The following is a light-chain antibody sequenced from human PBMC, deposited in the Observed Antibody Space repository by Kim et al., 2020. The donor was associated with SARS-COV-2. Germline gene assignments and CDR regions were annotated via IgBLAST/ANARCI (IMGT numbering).Light chain of an antibody. Sequence: SSELTQDPAVSVALGQTVRITCQGDSLRRYYASWYQQKPGQAPVLVIYGKNNRPSGIPDRFSGSSSGNTASLTITGAQAEYEADYYCNSRDSSGNHFVFG. J-gene: IGLJ1*01. V-gene: IGLV3-19*01. CDR1: SLRRYY. CDR3: NSRDSSGNHFV. CDR2: GKN.